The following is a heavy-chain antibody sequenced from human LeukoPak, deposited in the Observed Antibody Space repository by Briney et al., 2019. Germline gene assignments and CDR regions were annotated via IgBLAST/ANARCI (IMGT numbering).Heavy chain of an antibody. CDR1: GFTFSSYA. Sequence: GRSLRLSCAASGFTFSSYAMHWVRQAPGKGLEWVAVISYDGSNKYYADSVKGRFTISRDNSKNTLYLQMNSLRAEDTAVYYCAREKNYDILTGIGMDVWSKGTTVTVSS. D-gene: IGHD3-9*01. CDR2: ISYDGSNK. CDR3: AREKNYDILTGIGMDV. J-gene: IGHJ6*04. V-gene: IGHV3-30*04.